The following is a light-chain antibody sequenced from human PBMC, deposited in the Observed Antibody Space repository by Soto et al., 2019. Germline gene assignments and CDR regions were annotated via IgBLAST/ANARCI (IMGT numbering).Light chain of an antibody. Sequence: EVVVTQSPVTLALSPGERGTISCRTSQSVDIYVAWYQQKPGQAPRLLIYDASNRAPGIPARFSGSGSGTDFPLTISSLEPKEFAVYYCQQRKYWPPLTFGGGTKVEIK. J-gene: IGKJ4*01. CDR3: QQRKYWPPLT. CDR1: QSVDIY. V-gene: IGKV3-11*01. CDR2: DAS.